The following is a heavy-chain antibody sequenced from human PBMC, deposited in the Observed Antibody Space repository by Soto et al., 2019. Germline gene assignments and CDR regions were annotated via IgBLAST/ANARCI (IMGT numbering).Heavy chain of an antibody. Sequence: EVQLVESGGGLVKPGGSLRLSCAASGFTFSSYSMNWVRQAPGKGLEWVSSISSSSSYIYYADSVKGRFTISRDNAKNSLYLQMNSLRAEDTALYYCAREYSSGWRWVGYFDYWGQGTLVTVSS. CDR3: AREYSSGWRWVGYFDY. D-gene: IGHD6-19*01. V-gene: IGHV3-21*01. CDR1: GFTFSSYS. J-gene: IGHJ4*02. CDR2: ISSSSSYI.